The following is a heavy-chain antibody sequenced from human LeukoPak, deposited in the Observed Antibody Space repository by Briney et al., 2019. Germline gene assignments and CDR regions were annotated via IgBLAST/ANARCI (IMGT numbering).Heavy chain of an antibody. CDR3: ARTEVVPAAWGYYYYMDV. CDR1: GGSFSGYY. CDR2: INHSGST. Sequence: SETLSLTCAVYGGSFSGYYWSWIRQPPGKGLEWIGEINHSGSTSYNPSLKSRVTISVDTSKNQFSLKLSSVTAADTAVYYCARTEVVPAAWGYYYYMDVWGKGTTVTVSS. J-gene: IGHJ6*03. V-gene: IGHV4-34*01. D-gene: IGHD2-2*01.